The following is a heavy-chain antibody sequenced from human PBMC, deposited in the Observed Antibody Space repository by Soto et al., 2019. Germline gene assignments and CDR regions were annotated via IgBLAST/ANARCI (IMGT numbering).Heavy chain of an antibody. Sequence: QVQLVQSGAEVKKPGSSVKVSCKASGGTFSSYTISWVRQAPGQGLEWMGRIIPILGIANYAQKFQGRVTITADKATSTGYMELCSLRSEDTAVYYCARDKAVAGTLLDYWGQGTLVTVSS. V-gene: IGHV1-69*08. CDR1: GGTFSSYT. D-gene: IGHD6-19*01. CDR2: IIPILGIA. CDR3: ARDKAVAGTLLDY. J-gene: IGHJ4*02.